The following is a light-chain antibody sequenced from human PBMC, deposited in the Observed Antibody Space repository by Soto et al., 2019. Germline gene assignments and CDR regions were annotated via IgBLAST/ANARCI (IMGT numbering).Light chain of an antibody. CDR1: KRFTST. V-gene: IGKV3-15*01. Sequence: EIVMTQSPATLSVSPGERAPSSARAIKRFTSTLAWYQQNLGQAPSLLIYGASTRATGFPARFSGSGSGTEFTLTISSLQSEDFAVYYCQQYNNWPPLTFGGGTKVEIK. CDR3: QQYNNWPPLT. J-gene: IGKJ4*01. CDR2: GAS.